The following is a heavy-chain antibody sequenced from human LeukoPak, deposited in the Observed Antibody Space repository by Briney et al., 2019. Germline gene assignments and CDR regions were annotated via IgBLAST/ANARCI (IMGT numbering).Heavy chain of an antibody. CDR1: GGSFSGYY. CDR3: ARGLVVVVAATGYYYGMDV. V-gene: IGHV4-34*01. D-gene: IGHD2-15*01. CDR2: INHSGST. J-gene: IGHJ6*02. Sequence: PSETLSLTCAVYGGSFSGYYWSWIRQPPGKGLEWIGEINHSGSTNYNPSLKSRVTISVDTSKNQLSLKLSSVTAADTAVYYCARGLVVVVAATGYYYGMDVWGQGTTVTVSS.